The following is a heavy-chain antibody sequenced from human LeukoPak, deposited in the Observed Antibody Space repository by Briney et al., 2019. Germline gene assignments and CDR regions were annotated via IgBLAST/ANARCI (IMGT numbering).Heavy chain of an antibody. Sequence: GSLRLSCAASGFTLSSYSMNWVRQAPGKGLEWVSSITSSSSYKYYADSVKGRFTISRDNAKNSLYLQMNSLRAEDTAVYYCSREHALGDFWGQGSLVTVSS. CDR1: GFTLSSYS. CDR3: SREHALGDF. CDR2: ITSSSSYK. D-gene: IGHD2-2*01. V-gene: IGHV3-21*01. J-gene: IGHJ4*02.